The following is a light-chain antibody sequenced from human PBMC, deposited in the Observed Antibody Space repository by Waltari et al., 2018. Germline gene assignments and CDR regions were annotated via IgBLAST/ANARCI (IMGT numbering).Light chain of an antibody. Sequence: LVMTQSPATLSVSLGDRASLSCRASQSVKNKLAWYQQKPGQAPRLLVFVASTRATGIPDRFSGSGSGTDFTLTISNLQPEDFAVYFCHQYDNWPPTFGQGTKLDIK. CDR2: VAS. CDR1: QSVKNK. CDR3: HQYDNWPPT. J-gene: IGKJ2*01. V-gene: IGKV3-15*01.